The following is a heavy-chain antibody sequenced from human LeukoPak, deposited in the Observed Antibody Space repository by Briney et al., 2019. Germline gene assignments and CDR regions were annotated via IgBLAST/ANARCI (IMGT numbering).Heavy chain of an antibody. CDR2: IIPIFGTA. J-gene: IGHJ6*02. CDR1: GGTFSSYA. D-gene: IGHD3-3*01. Sequence: SVKVSCKASGGTFSSYAISWVRQAPGQGLEWMGGIIPIFGTANYAQKFQGRVTITADESTSTAYMELSSLRSEDTAVYYCARLAPYYDFWSGYYTPYGMDVWGQGTTVTVSS. CDR3: ARLAPYYDFWSGYYTPYGMDV. V-gene: IGHV1-69*13.